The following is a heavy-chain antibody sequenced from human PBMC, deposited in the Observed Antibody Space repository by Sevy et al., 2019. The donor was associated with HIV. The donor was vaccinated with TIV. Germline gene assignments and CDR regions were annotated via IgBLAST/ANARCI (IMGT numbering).Heavy chain of an antibody. J-gene: IGHJ6*02. CDR1: GFTFDDYA. Sequence: GGSLRLSCAASGFTFDDYAMHWVRQAPGKGLEWVSGISWKSGSIGYADSVKGRFTISRDNAKNSLYLQMNSLRAEDAALYYCAKDVHTDYYYYGMDVWGQGTTVTVSS. CDR3: AKDVHTDYYYYGMDV. D-gene: IGHD2-2*02. V-gene: IGHV3-9*01. CDR2: ISWKSGSI.